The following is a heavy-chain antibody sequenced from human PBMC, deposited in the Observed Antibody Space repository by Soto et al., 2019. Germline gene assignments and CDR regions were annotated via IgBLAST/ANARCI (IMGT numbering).Heavy chain of an antibody. D-gene: IGHD3-10*01. Sequence: EVQLVESGGGLVQPGGSLRLSCAASGFTVSSNYMSWVRQAPGKGLEWVSDIYSGGSTYYADSVKGRFNISRDKSKNTLYLQINSLRAEDTTVYYCARDRVVRGKSPYYMDVWGKGTTVTVSS. CDR3: ARDRVVRGKSPYYMDV. V-gene: IGHV3-66*01. J-gene: IGHJ6*03. CDR1: GFTVSSNY. CDR2: IYSGGST.